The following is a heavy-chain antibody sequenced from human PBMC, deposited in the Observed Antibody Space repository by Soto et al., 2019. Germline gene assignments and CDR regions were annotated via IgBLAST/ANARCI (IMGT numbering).Heavy chain of an antibody. CDR1: GGSISSYY. V-gene: IGHV4-59*01. Sequence: TETLSLTCTVSGGSISSYYWSWIRQPPGKGLEWIGYIYYSGSTNYNPSLKSRVTISVDTSKNQFSLKLSSVTAADTAVYYCARDGSLKYCTNGVCYYYYYMDVWGKGTTVTVSS. CDR3: ARDGSLKYCTNGVCYYYYYMDV. J-gene: IGHJ6*03. D-gene: IGHD2-8*01. CDR2: IYYSGST.